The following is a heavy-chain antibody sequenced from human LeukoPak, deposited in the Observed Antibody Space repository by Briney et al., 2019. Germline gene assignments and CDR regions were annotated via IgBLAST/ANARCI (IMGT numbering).Heavy chain of an antibody. CDR2: ISYDGSNK. V-gene: IGHV3-30*18. Sequence: GGSLRLSCAASGFTFSSYGMRWVRQAPGKGLEWVAVISYDGSNKYYADSVKGRFTISRDNSKNTLYLQMNSLSAEDTAVYYCAKDRLTVMYSSSWVFDYWGQGTLVTVSS. J-gene: IGHJ4*02. CDR1: GFTFSSYG. D-gene: IGHD6-13*01. CDR3: AKDRLTVMYSSSWVFDY.